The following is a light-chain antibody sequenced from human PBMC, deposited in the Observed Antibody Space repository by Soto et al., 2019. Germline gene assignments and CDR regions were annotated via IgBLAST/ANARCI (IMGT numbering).Light chain of an antibody. V-gene: IGKV3-20*01. CDR2: GAS. CDR3: QQYDISPFT. Sequence: EIVLTQSPGTLSLFPGERATLSCRASQSVSSSYLAWYQQKPGQAPRLLIYGASSRATGIPDRFSGSGSGTDFTLTISRLEPEDFAVYYCQQYDISPFTFGPGTKVDIK. CDR1: QSVSSSY. J-gene: IGKJ3*01.